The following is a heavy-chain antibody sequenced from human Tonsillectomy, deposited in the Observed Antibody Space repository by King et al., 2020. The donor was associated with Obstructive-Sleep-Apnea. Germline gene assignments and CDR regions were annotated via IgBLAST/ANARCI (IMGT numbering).Heavy chain of an antibody. CDR3: ARLDTSGYYPLHLDY. Sequence: VQLVESGAEVKKPGESLKISCKSSGYSFSNYWIAWVRQMPGKGLEWMGFIYPGDSDTRYSPSFQGQVTISADKYISTAYLQWSSLKASDTAMHYCARLDTSGYYPLHLDYWGQGTLVSVSS. J-gene: IGHJ4*02. V-gene: IGHV5-51*01. D-gene: IGHD3-22*01. CDR2: IYPGDSDT. CDR1: GYSFSNYW.